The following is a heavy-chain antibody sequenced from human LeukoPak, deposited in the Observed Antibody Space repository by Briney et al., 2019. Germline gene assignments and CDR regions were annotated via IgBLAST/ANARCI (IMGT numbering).Heavy chain of an antibody. CDR2: ISACNGNT. D-gene: IGHD3-16*01. Sequence: ASVNLSCNASGYTFTICGISWEWQAPGQGLERMGGISACNGNTNSDQKLQCRVTMTTNTATSTAYMELRSLRSDDTAVYSGARGFMITFGGVISAYYFDYWGQGTLVTVSS. CDR3: ARGFMITFGGVISAYYFDY. CDR1: GYTFTICG. V-gene: IGHV1-18*01. J-gene: IGHJ4*02.